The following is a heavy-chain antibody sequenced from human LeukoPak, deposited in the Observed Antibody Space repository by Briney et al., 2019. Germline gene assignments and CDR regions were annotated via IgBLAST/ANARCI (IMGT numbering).Heavy chain of an antibody. V-gene: IGHV4-39*01. D-gene: IGHD3-10*01. CDR1: GGSISSSSYY. J-gene: IGHJ6*03. CDR2: IYYSGST. CDR3: ARRRVPGYGSGSTNMDV. Sequence: SSETLSLTCTVSGGSISSSSYYWGWIRQPPGKGLEWIGSIYYSGSTYYNPSLKSRVTISVDTSKNQFSLKLSSVTAADTAVYYCARRRVPGYGSGSTNMDVWGKGTTATISS.